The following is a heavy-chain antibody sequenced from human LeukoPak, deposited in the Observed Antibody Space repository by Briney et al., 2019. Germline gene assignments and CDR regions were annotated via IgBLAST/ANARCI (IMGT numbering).Heavy chain of an antibody. D-gene: IGHD2-8*01. CDR3: ARSAEKCNNGVCFTDYYMDI. CDR2: INPNSGGT. J-gene: IGHJ6*03. V-gene: IGHV1-2*02. Sequence: ASVKVSCKASEYTLTAYYIHLVRQAPGQALEWMAWINPNSGGTNVGQKFQGRVTMTRDTSTNAVYMELSGLSSGDTAVYYCARSAEKCNNGVCFTDYYMDIWGKGTTVTVSS. CDR1: EYTLTAYY.